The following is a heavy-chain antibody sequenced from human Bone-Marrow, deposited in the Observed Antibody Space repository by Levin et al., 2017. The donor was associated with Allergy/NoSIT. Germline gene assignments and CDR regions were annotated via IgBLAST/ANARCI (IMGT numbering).Heavy chain of an antibody. V-gene: IGHV3-30-3*01. J-gene: IGHJ6*02. D-gene: IGHD4-11*01. CDR1: GFTFSSYA. CDR3: ARDRSADSYYYYPMDV. Sequence: LSLTCAASGFTFSSYAIHWVRQAPGKGLEWVALISSDGSVKYYPDPVKGRFTISRDNSKNTLYLQVNSLRAEDTAVYYCARDRSADSYYYYPMDVWGQGTTVTVSS. CDR2: ISSDGSVK.